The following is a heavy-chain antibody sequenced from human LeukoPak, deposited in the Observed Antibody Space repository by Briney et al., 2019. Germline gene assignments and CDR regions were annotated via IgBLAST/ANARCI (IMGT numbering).Heavy chain of an antibody. CDR2: ISYSSIYI. V-gene: IGHV3-21*06. D-gene: IGHD1-26*01. J-gene: IGHJ2*01. CDR1: GITFSTYS. Sequence: PGGSLRLSCVASGITFSTYSMNWVRQAPGKGLEWVSSISYSSIYIYYEDSVKGRFTISRDNARNSLYLQMNSLRAEDTAVYYCASTPSVGDYYPWYFDFWGRGTLVTVSS. CDR3: ASTPSVGDYYPWYFDF.